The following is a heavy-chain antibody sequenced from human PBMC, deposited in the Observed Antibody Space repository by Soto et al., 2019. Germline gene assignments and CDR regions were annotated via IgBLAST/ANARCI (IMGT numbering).Heavy chain of an antibody. D-gene: IGHD3-22*01. V-gene: IGHV3-64*01. CDR3: ARSGYYYDSPLDY. J-gene: IGHJ4*02. CDR1: GFTFSSYA. Sequence: PGGSLRLSCAASGFTFSSYAMSWVRQAPGKGLEWVSAISSNGGSTYYANSVKGRFTISRDNSKNTLYLQMGSLRAEDMAVYYCARSGYYYDSPLDYWGQGTLVTVSS. CDR2: ISSNGGST.